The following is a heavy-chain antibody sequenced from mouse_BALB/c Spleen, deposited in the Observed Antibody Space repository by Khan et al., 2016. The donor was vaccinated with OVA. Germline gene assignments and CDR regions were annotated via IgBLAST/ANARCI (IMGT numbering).Heavy chain of an antibody. Sequence: QVQLQQSGAELAKPGASVKMSCKASGYTFTSYWMHWVKQRPGQGLEWIGYINPSTGYTEYNQRFKDKATLTADTSSSTAYLQLSSLTSEESAVYYCANRGSSSAWLTYGGQGTLVTVSA. D-gene: IGHD1-1*01. J-gene: IGHJ3*01. CDR2: INPSTGYT. V-gene: IGHV1-7*01. CDR1: GYTFTSYW. CDR3: ANRGSSSAWLTY.